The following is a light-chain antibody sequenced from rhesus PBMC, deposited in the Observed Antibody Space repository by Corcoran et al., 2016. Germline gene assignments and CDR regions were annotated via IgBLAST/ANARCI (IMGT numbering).Light chain of an antibody. Sequence: SSGLTQEPALSVALGHTVRMTCQGDSLKTYYASWYQQKPGQVPVLVIYGNTNRPSGIPGRFSGSWSGNTGSLTITGAQVEDEADYYGGSWDNSGNHPDYNFGAGTRLTVL. J-gene: IGLJ1*01. CDR1: SLKTYY. CDR3: GSWDNSGNHPDYN. V-gene: IGLV3S11*01. CDR2: GNT.